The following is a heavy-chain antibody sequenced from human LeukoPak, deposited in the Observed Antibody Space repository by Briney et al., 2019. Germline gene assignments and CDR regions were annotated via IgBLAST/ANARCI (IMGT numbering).Heavy chain of an antibody. J-gene: IGHJ4*02. Sequence: GASVNVSCKASGYTFTAYYMHWVRQAPGQGLEWMGWINPNSGGTNYAQKFQGRVTMTRDTSISTAYMELSRLRSDDTAVYYCARWVELESVFDYWGQGTLVTVSS. V-gene: IGHV1-2*02. CDR2: INPNSGGT. D-gene: IGHD1-1*01. CDR1: GYTFTAYY. CDR3: ARWVELESVFDY.